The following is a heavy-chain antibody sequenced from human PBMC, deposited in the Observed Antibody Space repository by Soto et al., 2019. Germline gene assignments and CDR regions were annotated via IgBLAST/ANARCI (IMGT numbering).Heavy chain of an antibody. V-gene: IGHV4-34*01. Sequence: SETLSLTCAVYGGSFSGYYWSWIRQPPGKGLEWIGEINHSGSTNYNPSLKSRVTISVDTSKNQFSLKLSSVTAADTAVYYCARGPVSGWFGELSMNWFDPWGQGTLVTVSS. CDR2: INHSGST. D-gene: IGHD3-10*01. J-gene: IGHJ5*02. CDR3: ARGPVSGWFGELSMNWFDP. CDR1: GGSFSGYY.